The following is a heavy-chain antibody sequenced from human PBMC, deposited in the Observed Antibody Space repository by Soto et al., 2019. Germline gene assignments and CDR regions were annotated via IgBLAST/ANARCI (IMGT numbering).Heavy chain of an antibody. D-gene: IGHD3-22*01. J-gene: IGHJ4*02. Sequence: QVQLVQSGAEVKKPGASVKVSCKVSGYTLTELSMHWVRQAPGKGLEWMGGFDPEDGETIYAQKFQGRVTMNEDTSTDTAYMELSSLRSEDTAVYYCATAGERGSSGYYTGAADYWGQGTLVTVSS. CDR3: ATAGERGSSGYYTGAADY. CDR2: FDPEDGET. CDR1: GYTLTELS. V-gene: IGHV1-24*01.